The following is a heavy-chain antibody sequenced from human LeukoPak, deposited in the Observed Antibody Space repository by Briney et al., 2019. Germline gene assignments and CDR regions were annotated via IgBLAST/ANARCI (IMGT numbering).Heavy chain of an antibody. CDR2: INPSGGST. CDR3: ARVGSYYGSAYFDL. V-gene: IGHV1-46*01. D-gene: IGHD3-10*01. CDR1: GYTFTTYY. J-gene: IGHJ2*01. Sequence: ASVKGSCKASGYTFTTYYMPWGRQAPGQGLEWRGIINPSGGSTSYAQKFQGRVTMTTDTSTSTVYMELSSLRSEDTAVYYCARVGSYYGSAYFDLWGRGTLVTVSS.